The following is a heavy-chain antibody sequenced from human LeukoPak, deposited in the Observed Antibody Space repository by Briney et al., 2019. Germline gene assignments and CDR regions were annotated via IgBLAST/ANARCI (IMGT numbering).Heavy chain of an antibody. CDR3: ARGQLVRGTFDI. V-gene: IGHV3-48*03. CDR2: ISDSGSTI. J-gene: IGHJ3*02. Sequence: GGSLRLSCAASGFTLSTYAMNWVRQAPGKGLERVSYISDSGSTIYYADSVKGRFTISRDNAKNSLYLQMNSLRAEDTAVYYCARGQLVRGTFDIWGQGTMVTVSS. CDR1: GFTLSTYA. D-gene: IGHD6-13*01.